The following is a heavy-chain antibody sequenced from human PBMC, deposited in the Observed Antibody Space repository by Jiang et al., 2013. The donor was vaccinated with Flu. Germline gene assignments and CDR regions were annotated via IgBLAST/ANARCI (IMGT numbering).Heavy chain of an antibody. CDR1: GYTFTSYA. CDR2: INAGNGNT. V-gene: IGHV1-3*01. J-gene: IGHJ3*02. CDR3: ARVKKGCTSCYFGAFDI. D-gene: IGHD2-2*01. Sequence: SVKVSCKASGYTFTSYAMHWVRQAPGQRLEWMGWINAGNGNTKYSQKFQGRVTITRDTSASTAYMELSSLRSEDTAVYYCARVKKGCTSCYFGAFDIWGPRDNGHRLF.